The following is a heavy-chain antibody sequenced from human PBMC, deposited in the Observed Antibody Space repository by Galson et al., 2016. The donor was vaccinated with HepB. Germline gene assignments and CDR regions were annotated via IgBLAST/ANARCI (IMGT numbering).Heavy chain of an antibody. CDR3: ARKDDFWES. J-gene: IGHJ4*02. Sequence: SLRLSCAASGFTFSSYTMNWVRQAPGKGLEWVANINQGGSEKYYVDSVKGRFTISRDKAKKSLYLQMNSLRAEDTAVYYCARKDDFWESWGQGTLVTVSS. CDR2: INQGGSEK. D-gene: IGHD3-3*01. V-gene: IGHV3-7*01. CDR1: GFTFSSYT.